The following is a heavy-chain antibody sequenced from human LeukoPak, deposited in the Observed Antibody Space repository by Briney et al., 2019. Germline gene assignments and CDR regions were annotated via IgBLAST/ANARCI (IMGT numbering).Heavy chain of an antibody. Sequence: GGSLRLSCAASGFTFSSYAMSWVRQAPGKGLEWVSYISSSGSTIYYADSVKGRFTISRDNSKNTLYLQMNSLRAEDTAVYYCARPHGGKSRYYYGMDVWGQGTTVTVSS. V-gene: IGHV3-23*01. CDR2: ISSSGSTI. CDR3: ARPHGGKSRYYYGMDV. J-gene: IGHJ6*02. CDR1: GFTFSSYA. D-gene: IGHD4-23*01.